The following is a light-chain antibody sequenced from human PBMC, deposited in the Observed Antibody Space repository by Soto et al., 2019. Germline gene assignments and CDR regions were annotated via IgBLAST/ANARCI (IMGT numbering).Light chain of an antibody. Sequence: DSQKTQPSSYLSASVGARVTITCPARQGVSSYLNWYQKKTGKAPKLLIYAASSLQSGVPSRFSGSGSGTDFTLTISSLQTEECATYEGQPKYSTQLTGGGGT. CDR2: AAS. CDR1: QGVSSY. CDR3: QPKYSTQLT. V-gene: IGKV1-39*01. J-gene: IGKJ4*01.